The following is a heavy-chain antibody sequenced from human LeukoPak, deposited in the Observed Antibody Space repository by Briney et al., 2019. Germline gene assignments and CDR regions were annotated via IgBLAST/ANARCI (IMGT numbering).Heavy chain of an antibody. CDR3: ARGMAFDY. CDR2: ISYDGSNK. D-gene: IGHD5-24*01. Sequence: GGSLRLSCAASGFTFSSYTMHWVRQAPGQGLEWVAVISYDGSNKYYADSVKGRFTISRDNAKNSLYLQMNSLRAEDTAVYYCARGMAFDYWGQGTLVTVSS. V-gene: IGHV3-30-3*01. CDR1: GFTFSSYT. J-gene: IGHJ4*02.